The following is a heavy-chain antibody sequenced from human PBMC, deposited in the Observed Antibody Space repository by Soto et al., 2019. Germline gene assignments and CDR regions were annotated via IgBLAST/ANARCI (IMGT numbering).Heavy chain of an antibody. CDR2: ISDSGDRT. CDR3: VKGGWLDY. Sequence: EVHLLESGGGWVQPGGSLRLSCAASEFTFNIFDMSWVRQAPGKGLEWVSMISDSGDRTYYAGSVRGRFTMSRDNSKNTVFLQMDSLRAADTAISYCVKGGWLDYWGPGTRVTVSS. D-gene: IGHD5-12*01. V-gene: IGHV3-23*01. CDR1: EFTFNIFD. J-gene: IGHJ4*02.